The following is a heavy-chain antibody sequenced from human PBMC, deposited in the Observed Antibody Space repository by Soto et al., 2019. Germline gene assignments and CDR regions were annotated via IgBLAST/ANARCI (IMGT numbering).Heavy chain of an antibody. CDR1: GFTFSSYE. V-gene: IGHV3-48*03. CDR2: ISSSGSTI. CDR3: ARKEAVDGTDVFDY. D-gene: IGHD6-19*01. J-gene: IGHJ4*02. Sequence: QPGGSLRRSCAASGFTFSSYEMNWVRQAPGKGLEWVSYISSSGSTIYYADSVKGRFTISRDNAKNSLYLQMNSLRAEDTAVYYCARKEAVDGTDVFDYWGQGTLVTV.